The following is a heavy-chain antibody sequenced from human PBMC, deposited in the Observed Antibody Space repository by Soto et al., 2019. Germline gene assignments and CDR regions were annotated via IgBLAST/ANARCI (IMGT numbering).Heavy chain of an antibody. CDR2: ITGSGGTT. D-gene: IGHD2-2*02. CDR1: GFTVNSYG. Sequence: PGGSLRISCAASGFTVNSYGRSLVRQAPGKGLEWVSGITGSGGTTYYADSVKGRFTISRDNSKNTLYLQMNSLRAEDAALFYCAKSTGYCSTNTCYKPFDYWGQGTLVTVSS. J-gene: IGHJ4*02. V-gene: IGHV3-23*01. CDR3: AKSTGYCSTNTCYKPFDY.